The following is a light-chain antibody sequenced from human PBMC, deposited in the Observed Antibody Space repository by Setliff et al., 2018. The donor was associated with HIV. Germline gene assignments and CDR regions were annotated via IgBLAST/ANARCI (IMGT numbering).Light chain of an antibody. CDR2: EVS. J-gene: IGLJ1*01. Sequence: VLTQPASVSGSPGQSITISCTGTSSDVGGYNYVSWYQQHPGKAPKLMIYEVSNRPSGVSNRFSGSKSGNTASLTISGLQAEDEADYYCSSYTSSSTLVFGTGTKVTVL. V-gene: IGLV2-14*01. CDR1: SSDVGGYNY. CDR3: SSYTSSSTLV.